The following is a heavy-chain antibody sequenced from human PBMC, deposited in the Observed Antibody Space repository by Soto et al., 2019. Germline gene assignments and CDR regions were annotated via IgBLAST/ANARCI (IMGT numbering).Heavy chain of an antibody. CDR3: ARVGYTYGSLDY. J-gene: IGHJ4*02. CDR2: ISCVSDYI. CDR1: GFSFSDYT. V-gene: IGHV3-21*01. Sequence: GGTLRLSCAASGFSFSDYTMNRVRQAPGKGMDWVSSISCVSDYIYYAASGKGRFTISRDNAKNSLFLKLNSLRAEDTAVYYCARVGYTYGSLDYWGLGTLVTVSS. D-gene: IGHD3-10*01.